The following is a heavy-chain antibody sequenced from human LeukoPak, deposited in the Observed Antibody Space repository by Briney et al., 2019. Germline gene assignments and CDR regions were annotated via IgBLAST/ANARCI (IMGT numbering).Heavy chain of an antibody. CDR3: ARDRIYCSSTSCYTEEIDY. J-gene: IGHJ4*02. Sequence: GASVKVSCKASGYTFTGYCMHWVRQAPGQGLEWMGWINPNSGGTNYAQKFQGRVTMTRDTSISTAYMELSRLRSDDTAVYYCARDRIYCSSTSCYTEEIDYWGQGTLVTVSS. CDR2: INPNSGGT. CDR1: GYTFTGYC. V-gene: IGHV1-2*02. D-gene: IGHD2-2*02.